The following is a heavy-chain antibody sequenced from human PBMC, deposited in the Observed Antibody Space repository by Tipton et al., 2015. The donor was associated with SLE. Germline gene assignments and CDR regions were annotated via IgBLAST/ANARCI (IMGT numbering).Heavy chain of an antibody. CDR3: ARAIGVNYFNL. CDR2: IYHSGST. CDR1: GGSISSSNW. D-gene: IGHD3-10*01. V-gene: IGHV4-4*01. Sequence: TLSLTCAVSGGSISSSNWWSWVRQPPGKGLEWIGEIYHSGSTNYNPSLASRVTISLDTAKNQFSLRLSSVTAADTAVYFCARAIGVNYFNLWGQGTLVTVSS. J-gene: IGHJ4*02.